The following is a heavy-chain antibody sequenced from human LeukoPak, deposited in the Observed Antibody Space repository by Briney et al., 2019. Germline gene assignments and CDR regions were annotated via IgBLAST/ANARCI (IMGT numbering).Heavy chain of an antibody. D-gene: IGHD3-9*01. CDR3: ARDMGAYYDILTGYHTYFDS. Sequence: GGSLRLSGAASGFTFSSCSMNWVRQAPGKGLEWVSSISSSSSYIYYADSVKGRFTISRDNATNSLYLQMNSLRAEDTAVYYCARDMGAYYDILTGYHTYFDSWGQGTLVTVSS. CDR1: GFTFSSCS. V-gene: IGHV3-21*01. J-gene: IGHJ4*02. CDR2: ISSSSSYI.